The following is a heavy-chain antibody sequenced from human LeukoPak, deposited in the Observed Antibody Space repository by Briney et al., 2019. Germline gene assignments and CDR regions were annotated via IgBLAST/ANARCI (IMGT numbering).Heavy chain of an antibody. D-gene: IGHD2-15*01. V-gene: IGHV4-39*01. Sequence: SETLSLTCTVSGGSISSYYWSWIRQPPGEGLEWIGSIYYSGSTYYNPSLKSRVTISVDTSKNQFSLKLSSVTAADTAVYYCARLASRAEDYWGQGTLVTVSS. CDR3: ARLASRAEDY. J-gene: IGHJ4*02. CDR2: IYYSGST. CDR1: GGSISSYY.